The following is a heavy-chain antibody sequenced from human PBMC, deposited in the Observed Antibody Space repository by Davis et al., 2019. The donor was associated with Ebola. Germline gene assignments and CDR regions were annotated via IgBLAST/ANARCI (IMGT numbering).Heavy chain of an antibody. Sequence: ASVKVSCKASGYTFTSYGISWVRQAPGQGLEWMGWINAGNGNTKYSQKFQGRVTITRDTSASTAYMELSSLRSEDTAVYYCARRTPPFGVGYYYYGMDVWGQGTTVTVSS. CDR3: ARRTPPFGVGYYYYGMDV. J-gene: IGHJ6*02. CDR1: GYTFTSYG. V-gene: IGHV1-3*01. CDR2: INAGNGNT. D-gene: IGHD3-3*01.